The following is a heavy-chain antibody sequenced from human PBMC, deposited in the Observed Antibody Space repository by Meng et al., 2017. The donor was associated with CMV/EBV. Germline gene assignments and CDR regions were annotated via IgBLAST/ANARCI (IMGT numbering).Heavy chain of an antibody. CDR2: IIPIFGTA. Sequence: QVHLVDSGAELKKPGSAVKVSFKASGCSFTSHALSWVRQAPGLGLVWMGGIIPIFGTANYAQKFQGRVTITADESTSTAYMELSSLRSADTAVYYCARNQPSRGWTHEDYWGQGTLVTVSS. CDR1: GCSFTSHA. J-gene: IGHJ4*02. D-gene: IGHD2-2*01. CDR3: ARNQPSRGWTHEDY. V-gene: IGHV1-69*12.